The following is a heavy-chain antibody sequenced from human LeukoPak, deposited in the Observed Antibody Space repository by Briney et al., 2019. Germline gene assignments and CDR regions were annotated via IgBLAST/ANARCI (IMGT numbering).Heavy chain of an antibody. D-gene: IGHD6-13*01. CDR3: AQTFSSSRTFDY. V-gene: IGHV1-69*04. CDR1: GGTFSSYA. Sequence: SVKVSCKASGGTFSSYAISWVRQAPGQGLEWMGRIIPILGIANYAQKFQGRVTITADKSTSTAYMELSSLRSEDTAVYYCAQTFSSSRTFDYWGQGTLVAVSS. J-gene: IGHJ4*02. CDR2: IIPILGIA.